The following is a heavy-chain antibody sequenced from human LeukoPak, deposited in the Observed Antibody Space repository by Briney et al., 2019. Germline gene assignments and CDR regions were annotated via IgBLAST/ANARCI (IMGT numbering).Heavy chain of an antibody. V-gene: IGHV3-23*01. CDR3: AKSMSQWMATFYFDY. CDR1: GFTFSSYA. D-gene: IGHD6-19*01. CDR2: ISGSGGST. J-gene: IGHJ4*02. Sequence: RAGGSLRLSCAASGFTFSSYAMSWVRQAPGKGLEWVSAISGSGGSTYYADSVKGRFTISRDNSKNTLYLQTNSLRAEDTAVYYCAKSMSQWMATFYFDYWGQGTMVTVSS.